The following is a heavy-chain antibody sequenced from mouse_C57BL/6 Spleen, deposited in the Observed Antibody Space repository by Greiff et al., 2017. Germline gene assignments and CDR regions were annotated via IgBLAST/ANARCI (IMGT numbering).Heavy chain of an antibody. V-gene: IGHV1-59*01. CDR2: IDPSDSYT. Sequence: QVQLQQPGAELVRPGTSVKLSCKASGYTFTSYWMHWVKQRPGQGLEWIGVIDPSDSYTNYNQKFKGKATLTVDTSSSTAYMQLSSLTSEDSAVYYCAPTVVAPYYYAMDYWGQGTSGTVSS. D-gene: IGHD1-1*01. J-gene: IGHJ4*01. CDR1: GYTFTSYW. CDR3: APTVVAPYYYAMDY.